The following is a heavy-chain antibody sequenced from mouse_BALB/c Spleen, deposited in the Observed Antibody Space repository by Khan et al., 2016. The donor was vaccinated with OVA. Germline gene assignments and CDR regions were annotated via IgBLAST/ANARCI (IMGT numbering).Heavy chain of an antibody. V-gene: IGHV14-3*02. CDR1: GFTIKDTY. CDR3: ARRDNYWYFDV. CDR2: IDPANGNT. Sequence: MQLEESGAELVKPGASVKLSCTASGFTIKDTYMHWVKQRPEQGLEWIGRIDPANGNTKYDPKFQGKATITADTSSNTAYLQLSSLTSEDTAVYYCARRDNYWYFDVWGAGTTVTVSS. J-gene: IGHJ1*01.